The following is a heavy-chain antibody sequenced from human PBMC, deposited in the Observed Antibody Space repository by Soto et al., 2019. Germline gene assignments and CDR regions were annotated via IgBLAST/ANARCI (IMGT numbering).Heavy chain of an antibody. J-gene: IGHJ3*02. CDR3: ASGRARLETTVVTGVGFDI. V-gene: IGHV1-69*12. CDR1: GGTFSSYA. D-gene: IGHD4-17*01. CDR2: IIPIFGTA. Sequence: QVQLVQSGAEVKKPGSSVKVSCKASGGTFSSYAISWVRQAPGQGLEWMGGIIPIFGTANYAQKFQGRVTITADESTSTAYMELSSLRSEDTAVCYCASGRARLETTVVTGVGFDIWGQGTMVTVSS.